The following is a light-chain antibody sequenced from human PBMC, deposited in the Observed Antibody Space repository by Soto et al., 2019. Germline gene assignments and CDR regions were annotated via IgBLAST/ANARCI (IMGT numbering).Light chain of an antibody. J-gene: IGKJ1*01. Sequence: EIVLTQSPATLPLSPGEIATLSCRASQSVSSYLAWYQQKPGQAPRLLIYGASSRAAGIPGRFSGSGSGTDFTLTISRLEPEDFAVYHCQQYGSSPTFGQGTKVDIK. CDR1: QSVSSY. CDR2: GAS. V-gene: IGKV3-20*01. CDR3: QQYGSSPT.